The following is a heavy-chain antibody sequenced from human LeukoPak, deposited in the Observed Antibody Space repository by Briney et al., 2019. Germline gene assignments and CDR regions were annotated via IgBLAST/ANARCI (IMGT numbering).Heavy chain of an antibody. CDR1: GFTFSSYS. J-gene: IGHJ3*02. D-gene: IGHD3-16*01. CDR2: ISSSSSYI. Sequence: PGGSLRLSCAASGFTFSSYSMNWVRQAPGKGLEWVSSISSSSSYIYYADSVKGRFTISRDNAKNSLYLQMNSLRAEDTAVYYCARDDNDYYLDAFDIWGQGTMVTVSP. V-gene: IGHV3-21*01. CDR3: ARDDNDYYLDAFDI.